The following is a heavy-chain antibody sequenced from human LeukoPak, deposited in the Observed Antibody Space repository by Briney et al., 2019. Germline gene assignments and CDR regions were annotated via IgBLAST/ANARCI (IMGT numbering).Heavy chain of an antibody. CDR2: MNPNSGNT. V-gene: IGHV1-8*01. CDR3: ARGGNFDWLLYSGPLDY. CDR1: GYTFTSYD. D-gene: IGHD3-9*01. Sequence: GASVKVSCKASGYTFTSYDINWVRQATGQGLEWMGWMNPNSGNTGYAQKFQGRVTMTRNTSISTAYMELSRLRSDDTAVYYCARGGNFDWLLYSGPLDYWGQGTLVTVSS. J-gene: IGHJ4*02.